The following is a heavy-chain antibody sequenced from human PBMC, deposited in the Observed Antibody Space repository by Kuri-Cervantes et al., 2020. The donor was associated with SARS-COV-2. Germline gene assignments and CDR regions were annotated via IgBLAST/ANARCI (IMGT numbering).Heavy chain of an antibody. CDR3: TRNDFWSGHYFDY. J-gene: IGHJ4*02. CDR1: GFTFSNAW. D-gene: IGHD3-3*01. V-gene: IGHV3-15*01. Sequence: GESLKISCAASGFTFSNAWMSWVRQAPGKGLKWVGRIKNKTDGGTTDYAAPVKGRFTISRDDSKNTLYLQMNSLKTEDTAVYYCTRNDFWSGHYFDYWGQGTLVTVSS. CDR2: IKNKTDGGTT.